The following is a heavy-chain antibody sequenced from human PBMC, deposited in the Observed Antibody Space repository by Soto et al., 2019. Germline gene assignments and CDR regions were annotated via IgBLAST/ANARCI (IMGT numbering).Heavy chain of an antibody. CDR2: ISPIFGTA. CDR3: ARDGGRHSGGIDY. J-gene: IGHJ4*02. V-gene: IGHV1-69*01. CDR1: GGTFSSYS. D-gene: IGHD1-26*01. Sequence: QVQLVQSGAEVKKPGSSVKVSCKASGGTFSSYSINWVRQAPGQGLEWMGEISPIFGTANYAQKFQGRVTSTADESTSTGYMELSSLRSEDKAVYYCARDGGRHSGGIDYWGQGTLVTVSS.